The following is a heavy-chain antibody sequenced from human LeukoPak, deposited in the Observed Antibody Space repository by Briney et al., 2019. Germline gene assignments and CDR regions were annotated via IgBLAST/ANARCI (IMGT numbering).Heavy chain of an antibody. CDR1: GGSFSGYY. CDR2: INHSGCT. CDR3: ARIPKAYVVPAASGLVDY. D-gene: IGHD2-2*01. Sequence: SQTLSLTCAVYGGSFSGYYWSWIRQPPGKGLEWIGEINHSGCTNYNPSLKSRVTISVDTSKNQFSLKLSSVTAADTAVYYCARIPKAYVVPAASGLVDYWGQGTLVTVSS. V-gene: IGHV4-34*01. J-gene: IGHJ4*02.